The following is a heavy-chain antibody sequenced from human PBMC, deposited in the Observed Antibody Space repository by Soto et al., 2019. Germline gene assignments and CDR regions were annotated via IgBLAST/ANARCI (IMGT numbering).Heavy chain of an antibody. CDR2: INAGNGNT. J-gene: IGHJ6*02. CDR1: GYSFNSYA. V-gene: IGHV1-3*01. Sequence: ASLKVTCKASGYSFNSYAIYWVRQAPGQRLEWMGWINAGNGNTKYSQKLQGRVTFTGDTSASTAHMELSSLRSEDTAVYFCARGVENIVVASDVFCYYCMDVWR. D-gene: IGHD2-2*01. CDR3: ARGVENIVVASDVFCYYCMDV.